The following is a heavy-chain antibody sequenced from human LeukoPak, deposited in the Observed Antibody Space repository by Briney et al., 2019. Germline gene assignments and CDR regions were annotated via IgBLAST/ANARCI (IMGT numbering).Heavy chain of an antibody. CDR3: ARDLSSTPNWELDY. CDR1: GYTFNGYF. V-gene: IGHV1-2*01. CDR2: SNAGSGDT. D-gene: IGHD1-1*01. Sequence: ASXKVSCKASGYTFNGYFVDWVRQAPGQGVEWMGRSNAGSGDTEFAQEFQGRVKSSRERFGSKDYMEVRGQTSDDTAMYYCARDLSSTPNWELDYWGQGTLVTVSS. J-gene: IGHJ4*02.